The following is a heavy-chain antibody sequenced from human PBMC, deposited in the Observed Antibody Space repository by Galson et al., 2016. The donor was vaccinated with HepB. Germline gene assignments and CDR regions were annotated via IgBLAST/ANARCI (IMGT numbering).Heavy chain of an antibody. CDR3: ARENYYDQNHFDY. Sequence: SLRLSCAASAFTFSSYGMHWVRQAPGKGLEWVAVTYYDGSNKYYAASVKGRFTISRDNSKNTVYLQMNSLRAEDTAVYYCARENYYDQNHFDYWGQGTLITVSS. J-gene: IGHJ4*02. D-gene: IGHD3-22*01. V-gene: IGHV3-33*01. CDR1: AFTFSSYG. CDR2: TYYDGSNK.